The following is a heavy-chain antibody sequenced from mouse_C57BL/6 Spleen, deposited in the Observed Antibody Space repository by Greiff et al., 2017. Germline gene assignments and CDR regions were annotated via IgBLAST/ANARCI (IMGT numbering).Heavy chain of an antibody. V-gene: IGHV3-6*01. D-gene: IGHD2-3*01. CDR1: GYSITSGYY. CDR2: ISYDGSN. CDR3: ASVYDSYYYAMDY. Sequence: VQLKQSGPGLVKPSQSLSLTCSVTGYSITSGYYWNWIRQFPGNKLEWMGYISYDGSNNYNPSLKNRISITRDTSKNQFFLKLNSVTTEDTATYYCASVYDSYYYAMDYWGQGTSVTVSS. J-gene: IGHJ4*01.